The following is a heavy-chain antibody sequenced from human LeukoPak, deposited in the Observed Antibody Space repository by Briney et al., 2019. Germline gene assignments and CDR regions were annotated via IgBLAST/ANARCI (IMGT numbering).Heavy chain of an antibody. J-gene: IGHJ3*01. Sequence: ASVKVSCKASGYTFTSYAMHWVRQAPGQRLEWMGWINAGNGNTKYSQKFQGRVTITRDTSASTAYMELSSLRSDDTAVYYCARTMDLLPTDWGQGTMVTVSS. CDR2: INAGNGNT. CDR1: GYTFTSYA. CDR3: ARTMDLLPTD. V-gene: IGHV1-3*01. D-gene: IGHD2-15*01.